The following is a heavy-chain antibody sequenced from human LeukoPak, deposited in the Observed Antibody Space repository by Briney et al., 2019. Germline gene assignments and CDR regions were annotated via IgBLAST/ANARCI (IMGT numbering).Heavy chain of an antibody. Sequence: SGYNIEKWRLGLRRQLPGKGEEWMGFIYPGDPDIIYSPSFQGHVSISADLTTSIASLPWRNLEASATAIYYCASGSRSFAESSNIDYWGQGTMVTASS. CDR1: GYNIEKWR. V-gene: IGHV5-51*01. J-gene: IGHJ4*02. D-gene: IGHD2-2*01. CDR2: IYPGDPDI. CDR3: ASGSRSFAESSNIDY.